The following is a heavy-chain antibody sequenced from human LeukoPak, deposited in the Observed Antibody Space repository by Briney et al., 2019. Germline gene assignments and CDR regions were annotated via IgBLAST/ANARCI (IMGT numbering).Heavy chain of an antibody. CDR2: ISTSGDTT. CDR3: ARDGGSYYFDY. V-gene: IGHV3-23*01. D-gene: IGHD1-26*01. CDR1: GFTFSSSA. Sequence: PGGSLRLSCTASGFTFSSSAMMWVRQAPGMGLQWVSIISTSGDTTFYADSVKGRFTISRDNSKNTLYLQMSSLRVEDTAVYYCARDGGSYYFDYWGQGTLVTVSS. J-gene: IGHJ4*02.